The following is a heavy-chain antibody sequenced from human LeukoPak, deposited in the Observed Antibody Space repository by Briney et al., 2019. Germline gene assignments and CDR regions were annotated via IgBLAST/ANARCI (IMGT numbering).Heavy chain of an antibody. CDR1: GGSFSGYY. J-gene: IGHJ4*02. D-gene: IGHD3-22*01. CDR3: ARRDSSGYSILDY. CDR2: INHSGST. Sequence: PSETLSLTCAVYGGSFSGYYWSWIRQPPGKGLEWIGEINHSGSTNYNPSLKSRVTISVDTSKNQFSLKLSSVTAADTAVYYCARRDSSGYSILDYWGQGTLVTVSS. V-gene: IGHV4-34*01.